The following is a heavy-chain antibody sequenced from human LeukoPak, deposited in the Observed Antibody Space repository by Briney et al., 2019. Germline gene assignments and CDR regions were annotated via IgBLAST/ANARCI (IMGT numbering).Heavy chain of an antibody. D-gene: IGHD5-18*01. Sequence: GGPLRLSCAASGFTFRSYAMSGVGQSPGKGLDWVSAISRSGGSTYYADSAKGRFTITRDNSKNTLYLQMNSLRAEDTAVYYCARELYSYGYWGQGTLVTVSS. CDR2: ISRSGGST. CDR1: GFTFRSYA. V-gene: IGHV3-23*01. CDR3: ARELYSYGY. J-gene: IGHJ4*02.